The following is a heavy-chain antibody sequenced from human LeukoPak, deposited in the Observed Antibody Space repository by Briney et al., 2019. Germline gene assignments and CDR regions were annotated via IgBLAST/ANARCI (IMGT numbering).Heavy chain of an antibody. CDR1: SFIFSVYS. CDR2: ISSSSNSI. J-gene: IGHJ4*02. V-gene: IGHV3-48*02. CDR3: ARGVATNDY. Sequence: GGSLRLFCAAYSFIFSVYSLNWARLAPGKGLEWVSYISSSSNSIYYADSVKGRFTISRDNAKNSLYLQMDSLRDEDTAVYYCARGVATNDYWGQGTPVTVSS. D-gene: IGHD5-12*01.